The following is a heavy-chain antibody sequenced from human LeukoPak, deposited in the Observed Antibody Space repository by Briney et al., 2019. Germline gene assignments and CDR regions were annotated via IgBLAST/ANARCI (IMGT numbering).Heavy chain of an antibody. D-gene: IGHD3-22*01. CDR1: GGSIISNY. V-gene: IGHV4-4*07. Sequence: SETLSLTCTVSGGSIISNYWSWIRQPAGTGLEWIGRIYGSGITDYNPSLKSRVTMSLDTSRKQFSLRLTSVTAADTAVYYCARLKFYDSTGYSPGDYMDGWGKGTTVSVFS. J-gene: IGHJ6*03. CDR2: IYGSGIT. CDR3: ARLKFYDSTGYSPGDYMDG.